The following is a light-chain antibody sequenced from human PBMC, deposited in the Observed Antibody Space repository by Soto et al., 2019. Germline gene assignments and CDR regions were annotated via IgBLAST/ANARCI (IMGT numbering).Light chain of an antibody. V-gene: IGLV1-40*01. CDR3: QSYASSLSGWV. Sequence: QSVLTQPPSVSGAPGQRVTISCTGSSSNIGAGYDVNWYQQLPGTAPKLLIYGNSNRPSGVPDRFSGSKSGTSASLAITGLQAEDEADYYCQSYASSLSGWVFGGGTKVTVL. J-gene: IGLJ3*02. CDR2: GNS. CDR1: SSNIGAGYD.